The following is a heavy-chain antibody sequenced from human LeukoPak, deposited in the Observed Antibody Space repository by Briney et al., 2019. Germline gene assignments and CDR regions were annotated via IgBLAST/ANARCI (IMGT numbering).Heavy chain of an antibody. CDR1: GGTFSNYA. J-gene: IGHJ6*02. D-gene: IGHD5-24*01. CDR2: IIPIFGTA. V-gene: IGHV1-69*13. CDR3: ARRLKRGDGNYYYGMDV. Sequence: ASVKVSCKASGGTFSNYAISWVRQAPGQGLEWMGGIIPIFGTANYAQKFQGRVTITADESTSTAYMELSSLRSEDTAVYYCARRLKRGDGNYYYGMDVWGQGTTVTVSS.